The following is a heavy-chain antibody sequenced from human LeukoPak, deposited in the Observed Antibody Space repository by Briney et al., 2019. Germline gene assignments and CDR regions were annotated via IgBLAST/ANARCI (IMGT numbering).Heavy chain of an antibody. J-gene: IGHJ4*02. V-gene: IGHV4-34*01. CDR2: INHSGST. D-gene: IGHD3-22*01. Sequence: SETLSLTCTVSGGSISSYYWSWIRQPPGKGLEWIGEINHSGSTNYNPSLKSRVTISVDTSKNQFSLKLSSVTAADTAVYYCARSLRATWYYYDSSGSFDYWGQGTLVTVSS. CDR3: ARSLRATWYYYDSSGSFDY. CDR1: GGSISSYY.